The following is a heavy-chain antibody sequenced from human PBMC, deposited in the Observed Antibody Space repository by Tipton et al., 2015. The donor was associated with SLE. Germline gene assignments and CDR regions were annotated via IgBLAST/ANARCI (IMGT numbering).Heavy chain of an antibody. J-gene: IGHJ4*02. CDR3: ARGLALGY. V-gene: IGHV4-39*01. CDR2: IYYTGSA. Sequence: LRLSCTVSGGSINSPTYYWGWIRQPPGKGLEWIGSIYYTGSAYYNPSFKSRVTISIDTSKNQFSLSLSSVTAADTAVYYCARGLALGYWGQGTLVTVSS. D-gene: IGHD2-15*01. CDR1: GGSINSPTYY.